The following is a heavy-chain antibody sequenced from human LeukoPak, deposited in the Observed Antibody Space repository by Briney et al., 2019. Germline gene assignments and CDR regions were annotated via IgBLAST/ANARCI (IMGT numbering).Heavy chain of an antibody. Sequence: HGESLKISCKGSGYSFTSYWIGWVRQMPGKGLEWMGSIYPGDSDTRYSPSFQGQVTISADKSISTAYLQWSSLKASDTAMYYCARQVHSCGSEFDYWGQGTLVTVSS. CDR1: GYSFTSYW. D-gene: IGHD5-18*01. CDR3: ARQVHSCGSEFDY. CDR2: IYPGDSDT. J-gene: IGHJ4*02. V-gene: IGHV5-51*01.